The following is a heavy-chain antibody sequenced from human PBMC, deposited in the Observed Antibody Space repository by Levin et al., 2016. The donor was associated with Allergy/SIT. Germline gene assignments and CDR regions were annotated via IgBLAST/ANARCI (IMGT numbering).Heavy chain of an antibody. CDR3: YVDIVATSPSYYYYGMDV. D-gene: IGHD5-12*01. CDR2: INAGNGNT. J-gene: IGHJ6*02. Sequence: WVRQAPGQRLEWMGWINAGNGNTKYSQKFQGRVTITRDTSASTAYMELSSLRSEDTAVYYCYVDIVATSPSYYYYGMDVWGQGTTVTVSS. V-gene: IGHV1-3*01.